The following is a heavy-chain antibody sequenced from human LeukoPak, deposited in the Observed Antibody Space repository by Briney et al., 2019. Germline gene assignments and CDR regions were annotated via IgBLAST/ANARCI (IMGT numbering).Heavy chain of an antibody. CDR2: ISSSSSYI. CDR3: ARDTVVPAAGNAFDI. Sequence: GGSLRLSFAASGFTFSSYSMNWVRQAPGKGLEWVSSISSSSSYIYYADSVKGRFTISRDNAKNSLYLQMNSLRAEDTAVYYCARDTVVPAAGNAFDIWGQGTMVTVSS. D-gene: IGHD2-2*01. V-gene: IGHV3-21*01. CDR1: GFTFSSYS. J-gene: IGHJ3*02.